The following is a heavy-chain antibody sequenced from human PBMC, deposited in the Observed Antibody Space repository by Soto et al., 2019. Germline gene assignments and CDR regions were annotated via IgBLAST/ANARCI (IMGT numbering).Heavy chain of an antibody. V-gene: IGHV3-23*01. CDR1: GFTCSSYA. Sequence: GGSLRLSCAASGFTCSSYAMSWVRPAPGKGLEWVSAISGSGGSTYYADSVKGRFTISRDNAKNSLYLQMNSLRAEDTAVYYCARDRRRTTIFGVAADAFDIWGQGTMVT. CDR3: ARDRRRTTIFGVAADAFDI. CDR2: ISGSGGST. D-gene: IGHD3-3*01. J-gene: IGHJ3*02.